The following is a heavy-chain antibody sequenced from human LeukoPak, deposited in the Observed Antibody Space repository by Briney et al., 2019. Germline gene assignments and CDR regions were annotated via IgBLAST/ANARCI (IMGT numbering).Heavy chain of an antibody. Sequence: SETLSFTCTVSGYSISSGYYWGWIRQPPGKGLEWIGAKHHSGSTYYNPSLKSRVTISLDTSKNQFSLKLTSVTAADTAVYYCARDPLNCSGGSCYDWGQGTLVTVSS. CDR2: KHHSGST. D-gene: IGHD2-15*01. CDR3: ARDPLNCSGGSCYD. CDR1: GYSISSGYY. J-gene: IGHJ4*02. V-gene: IGHV4-38-2*02.